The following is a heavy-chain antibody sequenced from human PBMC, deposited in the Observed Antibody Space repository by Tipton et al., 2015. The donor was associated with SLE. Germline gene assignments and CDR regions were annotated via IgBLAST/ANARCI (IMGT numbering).Heavy chain of an antibody. CDR1: GGSISSHY. CDR2: IYYSGST. Sequence: TLSLTCTVSGGSISSHYWSWIRQPPGKGLEWIGYIYYSGSTNYNPSLKSRVTISVDTSKNQFSLKLSSVTAADTAVYYCARGGATVTSYLYFNLWGRVTLVTVSS. CDR3: ARGGATVTSYLYFNL. J-gene: IGHJ2*01. V-gene: IGHV4-59*11. D-gene: IGHD4-17*01.